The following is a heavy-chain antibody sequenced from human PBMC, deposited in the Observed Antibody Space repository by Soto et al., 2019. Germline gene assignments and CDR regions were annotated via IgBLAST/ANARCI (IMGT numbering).Heavy chain of an antibody. Sequence: QVQLVQSGAEVKKPGSSVKVSCKASGGPFDSYFVSWLHRAPEQGLEGLGGIMPIFGTPNYAQKFRGRVTISADESTSTAYLELSSLTSDDTAVYYCARVHSSGIFYFVDPWGQGTLVTVSS. J-gene: IGHJ5*02. CDR1: GGPFDSYF. V-gene: IGHV1-69*01. D-gene: IGHD3-10*01. CDR3: ARVHSSGIFYFVDP. CDR2: IMPIFGTP.